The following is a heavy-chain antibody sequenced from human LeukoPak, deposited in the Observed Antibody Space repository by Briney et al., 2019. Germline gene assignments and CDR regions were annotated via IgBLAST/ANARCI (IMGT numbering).Heavy chain of an antibody. CDR2: ISGSGGSA. V-gene: IGHV3-23*01. CDR3: AKEDGDYANSFDY. D-gene: IGHD4-17*01. CDR1: GFTFSNYA. Sequence: PGGSLRLSCAASGFTFSNYAMNWVRQAPGKGLEWVSGISGSGGSAPYADSVKGRFTISRDNSKNTMYLQMNSLRAEDTAVYYCAKEDGDYANSFDYWGQGTLVTVSS. J-gene: IGHJ4*02.